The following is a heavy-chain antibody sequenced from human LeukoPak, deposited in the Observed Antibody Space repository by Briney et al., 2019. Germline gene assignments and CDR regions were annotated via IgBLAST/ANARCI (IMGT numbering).Heavy chain of an antibody. J-gene: IGHJ3*02. CDR3: ARTTWGYSYGHDGFDI. D-gene: IGHD5-18*01. CDR1: GFTVSSSY. Sequence: RSGGSLRLSCAASGFTVSSSYMSWVRQAPGKGLEWVSIIYSGGGTFYADSVKGRFTIPRDNSKNTLYLQMNSLRAEDTAVYYCARTTWGYSYGHDGFDIWGQGTMVTVSS. CDR2: IYSGGGT. V-gene: IGHV3-66*01.